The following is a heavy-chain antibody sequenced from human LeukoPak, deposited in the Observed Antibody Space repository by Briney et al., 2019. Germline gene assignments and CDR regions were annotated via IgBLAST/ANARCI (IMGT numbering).Heavy chain of an antibody. Sequence: GGSLRLSCAASGFTFSTYGMHWVRQAPGKGLEWVAVISSDGSNKYYADSVKGRFTISRDNSKNTLYLQMNSLRPEDTAVYYCAKPYSSAPRRSDFDYCGQGTLVTVSS. V-gene: IGHV3-30*18. CDR2: ISSDGSNK. J-gene: IGHJ4*02. CDR3: AKPYSSAPRRSDFDY. D-gene: IGHD6-19*01. CDR1: GFTFSTYG.